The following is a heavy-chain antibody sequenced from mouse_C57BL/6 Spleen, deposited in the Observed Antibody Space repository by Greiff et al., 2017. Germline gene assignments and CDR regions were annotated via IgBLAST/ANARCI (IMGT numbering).Heavy chain of an antibody. J-gene: IGHJ1*03. CDR3: ARHVLDWYFDV. CDR2: ISGGGGNT. V-gene: IGHV5-9*01. CDR1: GFTFSSYT. D-gene: IGHD4-1*01. Sequence: EVQVVESGGGLVKPGGSLKLSCAASGFTFSSYTMSWVRQTPEKRLEWVATISGGGGNTYYPDSVKGRFTISRDNAKNTLYLQMSSLRSEDTALYYCARHVLDWYFDVWGTGTTVTVSS.